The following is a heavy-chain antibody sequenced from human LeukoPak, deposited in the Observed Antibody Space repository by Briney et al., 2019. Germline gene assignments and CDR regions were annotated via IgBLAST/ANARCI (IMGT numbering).Heavy chain of an antibody. Sequence: GGSLRLSCAASGFTFGSYAMSWVRQAPGKGLEWVSAISGSGGSTYYADSVKGRFTISRDNSKNTLYLQMNSLRAEDTAVYYCAKEYSSSFFAGSFAFDIWGQGTMVTVSS. CDR2: ISGSGGST. J-gene: IGHJ3*02. D-gene: IGHD6-6*01. CDR1: GFTFGSYA. V-gene: IGHV3-23*01. CDR3: AKEYSSSFFAGSFAFDI.